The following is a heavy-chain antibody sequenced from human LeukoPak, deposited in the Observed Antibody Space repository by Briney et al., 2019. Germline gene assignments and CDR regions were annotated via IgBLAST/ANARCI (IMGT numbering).Heavy chain of an antibody. CDR3: ARISQSSGGFYY. D-gene: IGHD2-15*01. CDR2: ISYRGST. V-gene: IGHV4-31*02. Sequence: SQALSLTCTVSGGSISNSGGFYWSWIRQHPGDGLEWIGFISYRGSTYYNPSLKSRVSMSVDTSRSQFSLRLTSVTDEDTAVYYCARISQSSGGFYYWGQGTLVTVSS. CDR1: GGSISNSGGFY. J-gene: IGHJ4*02.